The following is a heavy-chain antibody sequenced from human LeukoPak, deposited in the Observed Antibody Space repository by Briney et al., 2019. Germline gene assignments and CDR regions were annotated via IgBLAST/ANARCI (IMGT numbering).Heavy chain of an antibody. D-gene: IGHD1-26*01. CDR2: INPSGGST. Sequence: ASVKVSCKASGYTFTSYYMHWVRQAPGQGLEWMGIINPSGGSTSYAQKFQGRVTMTRDTSTSTVYMELSSLRSEDTAVYYCATVGATTRYYYYGMDVWGQGTTVTVSS. CDR1: GYTFTSYY. CDR3: ATVGATTRYYYYGMDV. J-gene: IGHJ6*02. V-gene: IGHV1-46*01.